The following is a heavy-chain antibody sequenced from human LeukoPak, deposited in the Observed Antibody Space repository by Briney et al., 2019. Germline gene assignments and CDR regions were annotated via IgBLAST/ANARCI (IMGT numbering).Heavy chain of an antibody. CDR2: IYSGGST. CDR1: GFTVSSHY. Sequence: GGSLRLSCAASGFTVSSHYMSWVRQAPGKGLEWVSVIYSGGSTYYADSVKGRFTISRDNSKNTLYLQMNSLRAEDTAVYYCAGFSKRDGYNRNFDYWGQGTLVTVSS. V-gene: IGHV3-66*02. CDR3: AGFSKRDGYNRNFDY. D-gene: IGHD5-24*01. J-gene: IGHJ4*02.